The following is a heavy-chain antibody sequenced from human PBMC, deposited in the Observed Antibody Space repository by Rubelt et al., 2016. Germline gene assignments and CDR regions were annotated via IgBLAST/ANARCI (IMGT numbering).Heavy chain of an antibody. CDR1: GFTFSSYS. Sequence: GGSLRLSCAASGFTFSSYSMNWVRQAPGKGLEWVSSISSSSSYIYYADSVKGRFTISRDNAKNSLYLQMNSLRTEDTALYYCAKMKYSSGWYDYWGQGTLGTVYS. D-gene: IGHD6-19*01. CDR2: ISSSSSYI. V-gene: IGHV3-21*04. CDR3: AKMKYSSGWYDY. J-gene: IGHJ4*02.